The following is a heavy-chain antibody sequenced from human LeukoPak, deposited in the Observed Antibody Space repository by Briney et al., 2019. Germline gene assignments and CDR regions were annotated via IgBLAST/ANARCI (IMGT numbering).Heavy chain of an antibody. V-gene: IGHV1-2*02. CDR3: ARGLGYGSGTYSNNCFDP. J-gene: IGHJ5*02. CDR1: GYTFTGYY. D-gene: IGHD3-10*01. Sequence: ASVKVSCKASGYTFTGYYMHWVRQAPGQGLEWMGWINPNSGGTNYAQKFQGRVTMTRDTSISTAYMELSRLRSDDTAVYYCARGLGYGSGTYSNNCFDPWGQGTLVTVSS. CDR2: INPNSGGT.